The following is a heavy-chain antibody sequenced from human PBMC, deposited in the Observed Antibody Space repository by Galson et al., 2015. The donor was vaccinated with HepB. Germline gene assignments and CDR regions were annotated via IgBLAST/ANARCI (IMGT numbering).Heavy chain of an antibody. V-gene: IGHV3-23*01. Sequence: SLRLSCAASGFTFSSYAMSWVRQAPGKGLEWVSGISSSGGTTYNADSVKGRFTISRDNSKNTLYLQMNSLRADDTAVYYCAKDPRSSRGDYWGQGTLVTVSS. CDR1: GFTFSSYA. D-gene: IGHD2-2*01. CDR2: ISSSGGTT. J-gene: IGHJ4*02. CDR3: AKDPRSSRGDY.